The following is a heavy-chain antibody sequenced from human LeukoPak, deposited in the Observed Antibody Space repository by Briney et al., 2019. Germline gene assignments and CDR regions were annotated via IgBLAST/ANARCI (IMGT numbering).Heavy chain of an antibody. CDR3: AREDILTGYINWFDP. V-gene: IGHV1-69*04. D-gene: IGHD3-9*01. CDR2: IIPIFGIA. J-gene: IGHJ5*02. CDR1: GGTFTSYA. Sequence: SVKVSCKASGGTFTSYAISWVRQAPGQGLEWMGRIIPIFGIANYAQKFQGRVTITADKSTSTAYMELSSLRSEDTAVYYCAREDILTGYINWFDPWGQGTLVTVSS.